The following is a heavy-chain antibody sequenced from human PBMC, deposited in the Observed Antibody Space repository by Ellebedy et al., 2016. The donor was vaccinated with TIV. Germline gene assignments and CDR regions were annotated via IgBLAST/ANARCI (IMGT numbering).Heavy chain of an antibody. V-gene: IGHV1-3*01. CDR3: ARDPIGGNYRGYFDY. CDR1: GYTFTSFA. D-gene: IGHD1-26*01. Sequence: ASVKVSCKASGYTFTSFAMHWVRQAPGQRLEWMGWINAGDGNTKYSQKFQGRVTITRDTSASTAYMELSSLTSEDTAVYYCARDPIGGNYRGYFDYWGQGTLVTVSS. J-gene: IGHJ4*02. CDR2: INAGDGNT.